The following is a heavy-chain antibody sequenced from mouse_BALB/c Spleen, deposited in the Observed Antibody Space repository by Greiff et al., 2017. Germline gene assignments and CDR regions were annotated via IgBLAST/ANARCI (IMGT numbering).Heavy chain of an antibody. CDR1: GFTFSSYA. D-gene: IGHD1-1*01. J-gene: IGHJ3*01. CDR2: ISSGGST. CDR3: AREATVPWFAY. Sequence: EVKLVESGGGLVKPGGSLKLSCAASGFTFSSYAMSWVRQTPEKRLEWVASISSGGSTYYPDSVKGRFTISRDNARNILYLQMSSLRSEDTAMYYCAREATVPWFAYWGQGTLVTVSA. V-gene: IGHV5-6-5*01.